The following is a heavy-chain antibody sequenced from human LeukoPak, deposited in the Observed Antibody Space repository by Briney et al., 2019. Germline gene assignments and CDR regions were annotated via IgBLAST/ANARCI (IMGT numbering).Heavy chain of an antibody. CDR1: GGSISSSSYD. Sequence: SETLSLTCNVSGGSISSSSYDWGWIRQPPGKGLEWIGSIYYSGNTFYNPSLKSRVTMPVDTSKNQFSLRLTSVTAADSAVYYCARGDDTSSWYGDAFDIWGQGTMVTVSS. CDR2: IYYSGNT. CDR3: ARGDDTSSWYGDAFDI. D-gene: IGHD6-13*01. J-gene: IGHJ3*02. V-gene: IGHV4-39*07.